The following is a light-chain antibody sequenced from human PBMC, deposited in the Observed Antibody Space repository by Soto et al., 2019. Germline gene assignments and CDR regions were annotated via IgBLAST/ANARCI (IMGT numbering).Light chain of an antibody. V-gene: IGKV3-15*01. J-gene: IGKJ5*01. CDR3: QQYNSWPPIT. CDR1: QSVSSN. CDR2: DAS. Sequence: DIVMTQSPATLSVSPGERATLSCRASQSVSSNLAWYQQKPGQAPRLLIYDASTRATGIPARFSGSGSGTEFSLTISSLQSEDFAVYYCQQYNSWPPITFGQGTRLEIK.